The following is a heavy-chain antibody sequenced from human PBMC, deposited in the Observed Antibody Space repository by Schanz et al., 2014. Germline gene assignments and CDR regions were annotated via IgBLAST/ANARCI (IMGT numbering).Heavy chain of an antibody. D-gene: IGHD2-2*01. J-gene: IGHJ6*04. CDR3: ARDLSSLIQGDV. Sequence: QVDLVESGGGVVQPGRSLTLSCAVSTSLFSRSVIHWVRQAPGKGLEWVAVMWNDGIKTHYADSGKGRFTISRDNAKNLLYLQMNGLRAEDTAVYFCARDLSSLIQGDVWGKGTTVTVSS. CDR1: TSLFSRSV. CDR2: MWNDGIKT. V-gene: IGHV3-33*08.